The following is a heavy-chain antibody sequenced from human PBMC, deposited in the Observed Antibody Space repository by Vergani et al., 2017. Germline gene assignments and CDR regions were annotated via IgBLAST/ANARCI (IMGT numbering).Heavy chain of an antibody. CDR3: ARYRYYYYGMDV. CDR1: GGSFSGYF. Sequence: QVPLQQLGAGLLKPSETLSLTFAVYGGSFSGYFWSWLRQPPGKGLEWIGEVNHSGSTIYNPSLKTRVTISVDTSKSQFSLKLSSVTAADTAVYYCARYRYYYYGMDVWGQGTTVTVSS. J-gene: IGHJ6*02. V-gene: IGHV4-34*01. CDR2: VNHSGST.